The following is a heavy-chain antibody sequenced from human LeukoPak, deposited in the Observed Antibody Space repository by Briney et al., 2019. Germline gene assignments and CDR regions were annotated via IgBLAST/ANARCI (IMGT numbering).Heavy chain of an antibody. J-gene: IGHJ4*02. V-gene: IGHV3-20*04. CDR3: ARVSGLGSYYDSSGYPDY. D-gene: IGHD3-22*01. CDR2: INWNGGST. Sequence: GGSLRLSCAASGFTFDDYGMSWVRQAPGKGLEWGSGINWNGGSTGYADAVKGRFTISRDNAKNSLYLQMSSLRAEDTALYYCARVSGLGSYYDSSGYPDYWGQGTLVTVSS. CDR1: GFTFDDYG.